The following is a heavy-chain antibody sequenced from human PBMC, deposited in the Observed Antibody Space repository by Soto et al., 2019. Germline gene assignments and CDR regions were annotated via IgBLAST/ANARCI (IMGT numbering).Heavy chain of an antibody. D-gene: IGHD2-2*01. V-gene: IGHV1-69*13. J-gene: IGHJ6*02. CDR1: GGTFSSYA. Sequence: GASVKVSCKASGGTFSSYAISWVRQAPGQGXEWMGGIIPIFGTANYAQKFQGRVTITADESTSTAYMELSSLRSEDTAVYYCVRGRYQLTKRGEDYGMDVWGQGTTVTVSS. CDR2: IIPIFGTA. CDR3: VRGRYQLTKRGEDYGMDV.